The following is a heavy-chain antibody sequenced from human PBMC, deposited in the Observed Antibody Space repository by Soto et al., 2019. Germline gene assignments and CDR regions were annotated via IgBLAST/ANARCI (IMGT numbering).Heavy chain of an antibody. CDR3: ARSATYYDFWSGYYTPFDY. CDR2: INSSGSTI. CDR1: GFTFSDYY. D-gene: IGHD3-3*01. J-gene: IGHJ4*02. V-gene: IGHV3-11*01. Sequence: GESLKISCAASGFTFSDYYMSWIRQAPGKGLEWVSYINSSGSTIYYADSVKGRFIISRDNAKNSLYLQMNSLRAEDTAVYYCARSATYYDFWSGYYTPFDYWGQGTLVTVSS.